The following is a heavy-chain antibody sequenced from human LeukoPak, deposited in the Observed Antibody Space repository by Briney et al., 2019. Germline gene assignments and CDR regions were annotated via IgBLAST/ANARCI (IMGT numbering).Heavy chain of an antibody. CDR2: IVVGSDNT. J-gene: IGHJ3*02. Sequence: SVKVSCKASGFTFTSSAMHWVRQARGQRLEWIGWIVVGSDNTNYAQKFQERVTITRDMSTSTAYMELSSLRTEDTAMYYCVAGGIDLGFDIWGQATMVTVSS. CDR1: GFTFTSSA. CDR3: VAGGIDLGFDI. V-gene: IGHV1-58*02.